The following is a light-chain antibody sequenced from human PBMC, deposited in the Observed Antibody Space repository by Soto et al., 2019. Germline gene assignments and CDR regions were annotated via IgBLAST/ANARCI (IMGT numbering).Light chain of an antibody. V-gene: IGKV1-9*01. J-gene: IGKJ5*01. CDR1: QDISSY. CDR2: GAS. Sequence: DIQLALSPSFVAASIGGRVNITCRARQDISSYLAWNQQKPGKAPKLLIYGASTRATGIPARFSGSGSGTEFTLSISGLQSEDAAVYYCQQYNNWPPITFGQGTRLEIK. CDR3: QQYNNWPPIT.